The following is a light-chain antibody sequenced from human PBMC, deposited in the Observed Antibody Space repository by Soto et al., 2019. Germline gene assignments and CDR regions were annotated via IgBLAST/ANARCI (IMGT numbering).Light chain of an antibody. J-gene: IGKJ4*01. V-gene: IGKV3-15*01. CDR2: GVS. Sequence: ENVMTQSPGTLSVSPGERATLSCRASQSVINSCLAWYQQKPGQAPRLLIYGVSTRPTGIPARFSGSGSGTEFTLTISSLQSEDFAIYYCQQYSSWPLTFGGGTKVEIK. CDR3: QQYSSWPLT. CDR1: QSVINSC.